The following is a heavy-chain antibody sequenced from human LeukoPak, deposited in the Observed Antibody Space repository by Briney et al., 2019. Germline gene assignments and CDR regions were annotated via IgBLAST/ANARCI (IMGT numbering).Heavy chain of an antibody. D-gene: IGHD1-14*01. CDR1: GLTFSTYA. V-gene: IGHV3-23*01. J-gene: IGHJ4*02. Sequence: GGSLRLSCAASGLTFSTYAMSWVRQAPGKGLEWVSAISGSGGSTFNADSVKGRFTISRDNSKNTLFLQMNSLRAEDTAIYYCAKDHPSGYYFDYWGQGTLITVSS. CDR3: AKDHPSGYYFDY. CDR2: ISGSGGST.